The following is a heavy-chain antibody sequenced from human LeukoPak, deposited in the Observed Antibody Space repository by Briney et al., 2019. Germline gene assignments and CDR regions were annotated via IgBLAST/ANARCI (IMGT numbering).Heavy chain of an antibody. J-gene: IGHJ4*02. Sequence: GGSLRLSCAASGFTFSSYAMSWVRQAPGKGLEWVSAISGSGTDTYYADSVRGRFTISRDNSKNTLYLQMNSLRAEDTAVYYCASRLKNPSDYGLSKYYFDSWGPGTLVTVSS. CDR1: GFTFSSYA. CDR2: ISGSGTDT. CDR3: ASRLKNPSDYGLSKYYFDS. V-gene: IGHV3-23*01. D-gene: IGHD4-17*01.